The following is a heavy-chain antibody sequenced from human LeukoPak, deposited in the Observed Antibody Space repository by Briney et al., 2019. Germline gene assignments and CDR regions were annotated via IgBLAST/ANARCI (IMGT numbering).Heavy chain of an antibody. V-gene: IGHV4-4*07. CDR3: ASYDWSYGAAY. D-gene: IGHD5-12*01. CDR2: IYTSGST. CDR1: GGSISSYY. Sequence: ASETLSLTCTVSGGSISSYYWSWIRQPAGKGLEWIGRIYTSGSTNYNPSLKSRVTMSVDTSKNQFSLKLSSVTAADTAVYYCASYDWSYGAAYWGQGTLVTVSS. J-gene: IGHJ4*01.